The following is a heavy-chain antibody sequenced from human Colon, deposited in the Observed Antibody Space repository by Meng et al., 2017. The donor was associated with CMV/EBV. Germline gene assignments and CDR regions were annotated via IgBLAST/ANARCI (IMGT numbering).Heavy chain of an antibody. CDR3: AKDKERAAAGRYYYYYGMDV. CDR1: GFTFSSFA. CDR2: IYSGGSST. Sequence: GGSLRLSCEASGFTFSSFAMTWVRQAPGKGLEWVSVIYSGGSSTYYADSVKGRFTISRDNSKNTLYLQMNSLRAEDTAVYYCAKDKERAAAGRYYYYYGMDVWGQGTTVTVSS. J-gene: IGHJ6*02. V-gene: IGHV3-23*03. D-gene: IGHD6-13*01.